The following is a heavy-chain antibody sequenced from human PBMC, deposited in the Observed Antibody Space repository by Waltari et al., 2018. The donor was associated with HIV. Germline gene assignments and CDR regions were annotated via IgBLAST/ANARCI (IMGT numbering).Heavy chain of an antibody. J-gene: IGHJ2*01. CDR2: IYYTGRA. CDR1: GGSVSSSSYF. V-gene: IGHV4-39*01. Sequence: QLQLQESGPGLVKPSETLSLTCAVSGGSVSSSSYFWGRIRQPPGKGLGWVGRIYYTGRAYYNPSLKSRVTISVDTSKNQFSLKVTSVTAADTAVYYCARHALRVGAAYWNFDLWGRGTLVTVSS. CDR3: ARHALRVGAAYWNFDL. D-gene: IGHD1-26*01.